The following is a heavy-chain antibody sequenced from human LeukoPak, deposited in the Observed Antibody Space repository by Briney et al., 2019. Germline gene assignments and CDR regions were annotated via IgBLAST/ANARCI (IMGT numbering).Heavy chain of an antibody. Sequence: GGSLRLSCAASGLTFSSYWMHWVRQAPGKGLVWVSRINSDGSSTSYADSVKGRFTISRDNAKNTLYLQMNSLRAEDTAVYYCARESGYSGYDHPDYWGQGTLVTVSS. D-gene: IGHD5-12*01. V-gene: IGHV3-74*01. CDR2: INSDGSST. CDR3: ARESGYSGYDHPDY. J-gene: IGHJ4*02. CDR1: GLTFSSYW.